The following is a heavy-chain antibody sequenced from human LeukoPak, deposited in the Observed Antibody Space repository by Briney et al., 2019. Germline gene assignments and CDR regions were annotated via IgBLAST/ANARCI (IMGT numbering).Heavy chain of an antibody. J-gene: IGHJ4*02. D-gene: IGHD5-12*01. Sequence: GKSLRLSCAASGFTFTSHGFHWVRQAPGKGLEWVTLIWRDGSNKYYADSVKGRFTISRDNSKSTLYLQMNSLRAEDTAVYYCARVRGYGGAFDYWGQGTLVTVSS. CDR1: GFTFTSHG. V-gene: IGHV3-33*01. CDR3: ARVRGYGGAFDY. CDR2: IWRDGSNK.